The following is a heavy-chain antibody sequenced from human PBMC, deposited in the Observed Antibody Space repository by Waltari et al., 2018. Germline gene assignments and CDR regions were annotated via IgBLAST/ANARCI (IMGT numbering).Heavy chain of an antibody. J-gene: IGHJ4*02. V-gene: IGHV3-23*01. CDR1: GFTFSSYA. CDR2: ISVSGGRT. D-gene: IGHD3-3*01. Sequence: EVQLLESGGGLVQPGGSLRLSCAASGFTFSSYAMSWVRQAPGKGLEWVSAISVSGGRTYYADSVKGRFTISRDNSKNTLYLQRNSLRAEDTAVYYCAKYDFWSAEGTRDGYWGQGTLVTVSS. CDR3: AKYDFWSAEGTRDGY.